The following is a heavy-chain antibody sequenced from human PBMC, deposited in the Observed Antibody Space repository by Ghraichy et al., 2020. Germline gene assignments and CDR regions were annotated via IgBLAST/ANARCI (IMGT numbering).Heavy chain of an antibody. CDR1: GFTFSSYS. V-gene: IGHV3-48*02. CDR3: ARGGPYCSGGSCYFSSLFQKYYYYGMDV. D-gene: IGHD2-15*01. CDR2: ISSSSSTI. J-gene: IGHJ6*02. Sequence: GGSLRLSCAASGFTFSSYSMNWVRQAPGKGLEWVSYISSSSSTIYYADSVKGRFTISRDNAKNSLYLQMNSLRDEDTAVYYCARGGPYCSGGSCYFSSLFQKYYYYGMDVWGQGTTVTVSS.